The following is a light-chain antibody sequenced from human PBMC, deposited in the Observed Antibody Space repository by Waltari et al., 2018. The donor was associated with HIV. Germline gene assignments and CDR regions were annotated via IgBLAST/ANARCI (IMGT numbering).Light chain of an antibody. CDR1: SGRIASNY. CDR3: QSYFASNDVI. Sequence: NFMLTQPHSVSESPGKTVTISCTRSSGRIASNYVQWYQQRPGGAPTTVIYENNQRPSGVPDRFSGSIDSSSNSASRPISGLKTDDEADYYCQSYFASNDVIFGGGTTLTVL. V-gene: IGLV6-57*04. J-gene: IGLJ2*01. CDR2: ENN.